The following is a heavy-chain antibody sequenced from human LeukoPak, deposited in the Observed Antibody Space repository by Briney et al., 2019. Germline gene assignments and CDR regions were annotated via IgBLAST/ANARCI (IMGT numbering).Heavy chain of an antibody. Sequence: NASETLSLTCAVSGASISSFYWSWIRQPPGKGLEWIGYVFYTGDTNYNPSLKSRVTVSLDTFKSQVSLSLTSVTAADTAVYYCARHPFATPFDHWGRGTLVTVSS. J-gene: IGHJ4*02. CDR2: VFYTGDT. CDR1: GASISSFY. V-gene: IGHV4-59*08. CDR3: ARHPFATPFDH.